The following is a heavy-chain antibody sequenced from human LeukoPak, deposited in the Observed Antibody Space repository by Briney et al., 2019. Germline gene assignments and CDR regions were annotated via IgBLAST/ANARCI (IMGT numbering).Heavy chain of an antibody. CDR2: IRSKAYGGTT. Sequence: QTGGSLRLSCTASGFTFGDYAMTWVRQAPGKGLERVGFIRSKAYGGTTEYAASVKGRFTISRDDSKSIAYLQMNSLKTEDTAVYYCTRDQTPYYWGQGTLVTVSS. V-gene: IGHV3-49*04. CDR3: TRDQTPYY. CDR1: GFTFGDYA. J-gene: IGHJ4*02.